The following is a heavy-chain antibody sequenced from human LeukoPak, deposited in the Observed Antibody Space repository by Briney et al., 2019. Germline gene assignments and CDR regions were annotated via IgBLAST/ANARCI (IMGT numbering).Heavy chain of an antibody. CDR2: IKSKTDGGTT. D-gene: IGHD3/OR15-3a*01. J-gene: IGHJ4*02. CDR3: TTEGLVLPFDY. Sequence: TGGSLRLSCAASGFTFSNAWMSWVRQAPGKGLEWVGRIKSKTDGGTTDYAAPVKGRFTIPRDDSKNTLYLQMNSLKTEDTAVYYCTTEGLVLPFDYWGQGTLVTVSS. CDR1: GFTFSNAW. V-gene: IGHV3-15*01.